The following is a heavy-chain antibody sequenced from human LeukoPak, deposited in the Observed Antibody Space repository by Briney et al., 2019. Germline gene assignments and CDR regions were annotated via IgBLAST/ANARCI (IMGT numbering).Heavy chain of an antibody. J-gene: IGHJ3*02. Sequence: SGPTLVKPPQTLTLTCTFSGFSLSTSGVGLGWIRQPPEKALECLALIFWVVNKRYSPSLKSRLTITKDTSKNQVVLTMTNMDPVDTATYYCAHSHIGLPYYDILTDAFDIWGQGTMVTVSS. CDR3: AHSHIGLPYYDILTDAFDI. CDR1: GFSLSTSGVG. CDR2: IFWVVNK. V-gene: IGHV2-5*02. D-gene: IGHD3-9*01.